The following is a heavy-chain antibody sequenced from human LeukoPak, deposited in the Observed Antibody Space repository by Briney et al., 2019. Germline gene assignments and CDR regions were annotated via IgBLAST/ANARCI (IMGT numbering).Heavy chain of an antibody. Sequence: GGSLRLSCAASGFTFSSYAMSWVRLAPGKGPEWVSAISGSGGSTYYADSVKGRFTISRDNSKNTLYLQMNSLRAEDTAVYYCANFRRDGYYFDYWGQGTLVTVSS. CDR1: GFTFSSYA. CDR2: ISGSGGST. V-gene: IGHV3-23*01. CDR3: ANFRRDGYYFDY. D-gene: IGHD5-24*01. J-gene: IGHJ4*02.